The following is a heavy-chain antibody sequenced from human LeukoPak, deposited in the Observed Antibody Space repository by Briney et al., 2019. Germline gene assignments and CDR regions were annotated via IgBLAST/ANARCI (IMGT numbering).Heavy chain of an antibody. CDR1: GFTFSIYG. CDR2: ISYDGSNE. Sequence: GGSLRLSCAASGFTFSIYGIHWVRKAQGKGLEGVAVISYDGSNEYYVDSVKGRFTISRDNSKNTMYLQMNSLRAEDTAVYYCAKGGTGSYYYYGMDVWGQGTTVTVSS. D-gene: IGHD3/OR15-3a*01. CDR3: AKGGTGSYYYYGMDV. J-gene: IGHJ6*02. V-gene: IGHV3-30*18.